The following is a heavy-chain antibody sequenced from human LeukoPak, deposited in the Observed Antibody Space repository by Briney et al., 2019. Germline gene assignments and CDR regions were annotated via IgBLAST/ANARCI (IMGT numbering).Heavy chain of an antibody. D-gene: IGHD3-10*01. CDR2: IYSGGST. CDR1: GFTFSSYG. Sequence: GGSLRLSCAASGFTFSSYGMSWVRQAPGKGLEWVSVIYSGGSTYYADSVKGRFTISRDNYMNTLYLQMDTLRAEDTAVYYCAITSYGSGTYEDSWGQGTLVTVSS. CDR3: AITSYGSGTYEDS. J-gene: IGHJ4*02. V-gene: IGHV3-53*01.